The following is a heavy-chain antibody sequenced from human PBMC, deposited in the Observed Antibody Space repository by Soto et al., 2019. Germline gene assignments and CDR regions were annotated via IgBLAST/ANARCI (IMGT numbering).Heavy chain of an antibody. CDR1: GFTFSSYS. J-gene: IGHJ5*02. Sequence: LRVSCAASGFTFSSYSMNWVRQAPGKGLEWVSSISSSSSYIYYADSVKGRFTISGDNAKNSLYLQMNSLRAEDTAVYYCARDPAVDTAMAYNWFDPWGQGTLVTVSS. CDR3: ARDPAVDTAMAYNWFDP. CDR2: ISSSSSYI. V-gene: IGHV3-21*01. D-gene: IGHD5-18*01.